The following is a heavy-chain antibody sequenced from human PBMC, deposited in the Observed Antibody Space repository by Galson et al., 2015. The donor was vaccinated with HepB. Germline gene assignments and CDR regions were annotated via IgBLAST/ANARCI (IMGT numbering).Heavy chain of an antibody. J-gene: IGHJ3*02. CDR2: IRSQTYGATT. Sequence: SLRLSCAGSGFTFGDYPMSWFRQAPGKGLELVGYIRSQTYGATTEYAASVKGRFTVSRDDSESIAYLQMNSLKTEDTAVYYCAKSVRQIGDAFDIWGQGTMVTVSS. V-gene: IGHV3-49*03. CDR3: AKSVRQIGDAFDI. D-gene: IGHD2/OR15-2a*01. CDR1: GFTFGDYP.